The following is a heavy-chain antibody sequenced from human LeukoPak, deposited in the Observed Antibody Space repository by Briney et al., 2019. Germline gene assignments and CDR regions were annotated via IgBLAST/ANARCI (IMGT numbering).Heavy chain of an antibody. J-gene: IGHJ5*01. V-gene: IGHV4-34*01. D-gene: IGHD3-16*02. CDR3: AVLLYRHYHWFDS. CDR1: GGSFSGYY. CDR2: INQSGST. Sequence: SETLSLTCAVYGGSFSGYYWSWIRQPPGKGLEWIGEINQSGSTNYNPSLKSRVTISIDTSASQFSLKLSSVTAADTAVYYCAVLLYRHYHWFDSWGQGTLVTVSS.